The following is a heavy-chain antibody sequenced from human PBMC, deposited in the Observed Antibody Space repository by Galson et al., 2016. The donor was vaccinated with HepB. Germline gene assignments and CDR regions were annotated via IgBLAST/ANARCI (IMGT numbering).Heavy chain of an antibody. J-gene: IGHJ6*03. CDR2: ISSSSSSYT. CDR3: ARAVASRRNLPYYYYMDV. V-gene: IGHV3-21*01. D-gene: IGHD1-14*01. CDR1: GFTFSTYS. Sequence: SLRLSCAAFGFTFSTYSINWVRQAPGKGLEWVSSISSSSSSYTHYADSLKGRFTISRDNAKNSLYLQMNSLRAEDTAVYYCARAVASRRNLPYYYYMDVWGKGTTVTVSS.